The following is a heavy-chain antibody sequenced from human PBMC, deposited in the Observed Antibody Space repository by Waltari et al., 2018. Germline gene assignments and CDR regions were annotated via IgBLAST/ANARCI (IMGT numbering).Heavy chain of an antibody. J-gene: IGHJ4*02. D-gene: IGHD3-9*01. CDR3: GRGRAVDLIDY. CDR1: GYYFSDYW. V-gene: IGHV5-51*01. Sequence: EVQLVQSGAEVKKPGESLKISCEASGYYFSDYWTGWVRQMPGKGLEWVAIIYPRDSDTRYSPSFQGQVNISADKSSNTAYLQWGSLKASDTAMYFCGRGRAVDLIDYWGQGTLVTVSS. CDR2: IYPRDSDT.